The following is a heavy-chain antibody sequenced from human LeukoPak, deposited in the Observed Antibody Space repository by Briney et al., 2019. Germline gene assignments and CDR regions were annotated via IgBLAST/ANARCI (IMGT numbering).Heavy chain of an antibody. CDR3: ASARAGYFDWLLNY. V-gene: IGHV1-18*01. CDR1: GYTFSNDG. J-gene: IGHJ4*02. CDR2: ISAYNGNT. Sequence: ASVKVSCKASGYTFSNDGLSWVRQAPGQGLEWMGWISAYNGNTNYAQKLQGRVTMTTDTSTSTAYMELRSLRSDDTAVDYCASARAGYFDWLLNYWGQGTLVTVSS. D-gene: IGHD3-9*01.